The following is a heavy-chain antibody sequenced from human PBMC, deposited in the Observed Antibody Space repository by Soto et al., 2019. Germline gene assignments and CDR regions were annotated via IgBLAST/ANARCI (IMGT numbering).Heavy chain of an antibody. J-gene: IGHJ4*02. CDR3: ARDPGYDGNDLRFDY. CDR2: IFAGGTAT. D-gene: IGHD5-12*01. CDR1: GFTFSSYR. Sequence: VQLVESGGGLVQPGGSLRLSCAASGFTFSSYRMHWVRQVPGQGLVWLSRIFAGGTATSYADSVRGRFTISRDNAKNTMYLQMNSLRVEDTAIYYCARDPGYDGNDLRFDYWGQGVLVTVSS. V-gene: IGHV3-74*01.